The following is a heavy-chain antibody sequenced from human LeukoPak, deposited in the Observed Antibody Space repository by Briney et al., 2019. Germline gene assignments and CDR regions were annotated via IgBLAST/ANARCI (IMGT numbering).Heavy chain of an antibody. D-gene: IGHD1-26*01. J-gene: IGHJ4*02. CDR1: RFTFSSYG. CDR2: IYYDGSNK. CDR3: ARGGSFNPGVFDY. V-gene: IGHV3-33*01. Sequence: GGSLRLSCAASRFTFSSYGMHWVRQAPGKGLEWVAIIYYDGSNKYHADSVKGRFTISRDNSKNTLYLQMNSLRAEDTAVYYCARGGSFNPGVFDYWGQGTLVTVSS.